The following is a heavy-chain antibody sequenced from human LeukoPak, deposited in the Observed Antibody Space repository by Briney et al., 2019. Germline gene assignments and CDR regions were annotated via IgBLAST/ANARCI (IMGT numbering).Heavy chain of an antibody. CDR1: GFTFSSYA. V-gene: IGHV3-33*08. CDR3: GRGSFAHGYGMDV. J-gene: IGHJ6*02. Sequence: PGGSLRLSCAASGFTFSSYAMSWVRQAPGKGLEWVAFIWYDGSNKYYEDSVKGRFTISRDNSKNTLYLQMNSLRAEDTAVYFCGRGSFAHGYGMDVWGQGTTVTVS. CDR2: IWYDGSNK. D-gene: IGHD3-16*01.